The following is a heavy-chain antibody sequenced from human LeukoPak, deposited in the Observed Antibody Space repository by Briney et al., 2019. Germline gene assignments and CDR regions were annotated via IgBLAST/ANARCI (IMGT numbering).Heavy chain of an antibody. D-gene: IGHD3-22*01. CDR2: INSDGINT. CDR3: ARDLGQYYDTSDNWFDP. CDR1: GFTFSNYW. V-gene: IGHV3-74*01. J-gene: IGHJ5*02. Sequence: GGSLRLSCAASGFTFSNYWMHWVRQAPGKGLVWVSRINSDGINTSYADSVKGRFTVSRDNAKNTLNLQMNSLRAEDTAVYYCARDLGQYYDTSDNWFDPWGQGTLVTVSS.